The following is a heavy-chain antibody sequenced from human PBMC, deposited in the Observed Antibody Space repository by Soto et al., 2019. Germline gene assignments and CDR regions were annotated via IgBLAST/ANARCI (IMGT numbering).Heavy chain of an antibody. CDR1: GFTFSNAW. CDR3: ATEPTTVTTGTICCYFGMDV. CDR2: IKSKTDGGTT. J-gene: IGHJ6*02. V-gene: IGHV3-15*01. D-gene: IGHD4-17*01. Sequence: GGSLRLSCAASGFTFSNAWMSWVRQAPGKGLEWVGRIKSKTDGGTTDYAAPVTGRFTISRDDSKNTLYLQMNSLKTEDTAVYYCATEPTTVTTGTICCYFGMDVWGQGTTVTVSS.